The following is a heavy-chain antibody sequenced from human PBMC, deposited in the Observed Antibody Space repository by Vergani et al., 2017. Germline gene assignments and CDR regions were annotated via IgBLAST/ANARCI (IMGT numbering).Heavy chain of an antibody. CDR1: GYTFSNYY. D-gene: IGHD3-9*01. CDR2: IYPSGDHT. CDR3: ARGDYGILTGYRY. Sequence: QVQVVQSGAEVKKSGASVKVSCKTSGYTFSNYYMHWVRQAPGQGLEWMGIIYPSGDHTNNAQKFQGRVTMTRDTSTSTVYMELSSLRSEDTAIYYCARGDYGILTGYRYWGQGTLVTVSA. J-gene: IGHJ4*02. V-gene: IGHV1-46*03.